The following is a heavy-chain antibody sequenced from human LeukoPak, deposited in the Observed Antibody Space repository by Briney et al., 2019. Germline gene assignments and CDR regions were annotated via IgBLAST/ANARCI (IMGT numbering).Heavy chain of an antibody. J-gene: IGHJ4*02. CDR1: GYTFTAHY. Sequence: ASVRVSCKASGYTFTAHYIHWVRQTPGQGLELMGLINPNDGYTNYAQKFQGRVTMTRDTSISTAYMALNSLTSDDTALYYCARGTMFAFDYWGQGTLVTVSS. CDR2: INPNDGYT. CDR3: ARGTMFAFDY. D-gene: IGHD1-14*01. V-gene: IGHV1-2*06.